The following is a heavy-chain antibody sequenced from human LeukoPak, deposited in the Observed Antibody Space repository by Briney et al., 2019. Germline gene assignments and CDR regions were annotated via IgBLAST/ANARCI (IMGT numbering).Heavy chain of an antibody. D-gene: IGHD3-10*01. J-gene: IGHJ6*03. CDR3: ARGRSDQLWFGELFQPMDV. CDR1: GYTFTGYY. V-gene: IGHV1-2*02. Sequence: ASVKVSCKASGYTFTGYYMHWVRQAPGQGLEWMGWINPNSGGTNYAQKFQGRVTMTRDTSISTAYMELSRLRSDDTAVYYCARGRSDQLWFGELFQPMDVWGKGTTVTISS. CDR2: INPNSGGT.